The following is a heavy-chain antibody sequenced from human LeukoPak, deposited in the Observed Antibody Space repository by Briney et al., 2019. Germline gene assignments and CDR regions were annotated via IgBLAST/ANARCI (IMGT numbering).Heavy chain of an antibody. D-gene: IGHD2-2*01. CDR2: IHSEGGTT. V-gene: IGHV3-74*01. J-gene: IGHJ4*02. Sequence: PGGSLRLSCAASGFTFSSYCMHWVRQAPGKGLVWGSRIHSEGGTTSYADSVKGRFTIYRDNAKNTLYLQMNSVRAEDTAVYYCARASSTSCYYWGQGTLVTVSS. CDR1: GFTFSSYC. CDR3: ARASSTSCYY.